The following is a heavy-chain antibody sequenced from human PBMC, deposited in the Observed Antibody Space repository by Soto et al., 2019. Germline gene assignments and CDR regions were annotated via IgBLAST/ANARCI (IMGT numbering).Heavy chain of an antibody. CDR3: ARGLDIVLVPAVFTSPLPAGGFDY. Sequence: SETRRHTCSVSAGSIRTYYWSWIRQPPGKGLEWIGYIYYSGSTNYNPSLKSRVTISVDTSKNQFSLKLSSVTAADTAVYYCARGLDIVLVPAVFTSPLPAGGFDYWGQGTLVTVS. CDR2: IYYSGST. D-gene: IGHD2-2*03. V-gene: IGHV4-59*01. J-gene: IGHJ4*02. CDR1: AGSIRTYY.